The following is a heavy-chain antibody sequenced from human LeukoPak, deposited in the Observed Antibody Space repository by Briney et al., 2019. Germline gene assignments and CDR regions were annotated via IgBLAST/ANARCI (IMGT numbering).Heavy chain of an antibody. V-gene: IGHV3-11*04. D-gene: IGHD5-24*01. Sequence: PGGSLRLSCAASGFTFSDYYMSWIRQAPGKGLEWVSYISSSGSTIYYADSVKGRFTISRDNAKNSLYLQMNSLRAEDTAVYYCARSGYNSFPQYPFDPWGQGTLVTVSS. CDR2: ISSSGSTI. J-gene: IGHJ5*02. CDR3: ARSGYNSFPQYPFDP. CDR1: GFTFSDYY.